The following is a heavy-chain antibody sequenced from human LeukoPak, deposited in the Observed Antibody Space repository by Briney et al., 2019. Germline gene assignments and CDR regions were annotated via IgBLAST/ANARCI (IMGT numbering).Heavy chain of an antibody. V-gene: IGHV3-15*01. D-gene: IGHD1-1*01. CDR1: GFTFTNAW. CDR2: IKSNADGGTA. Sequence: GGSLRLSCAASGFTFTNAWMSWVRQAPGKGLEWVGRIKSNADGGTADHPAPVQGRFTISRDDSKNMLYLQMNSLNTEDTAVYYCTTSVFTGPWRGAFDIWGQGTMVTVSS. CDR3: TTSVFTGPWRGAFDI. J-gene: IGHJ3*02.